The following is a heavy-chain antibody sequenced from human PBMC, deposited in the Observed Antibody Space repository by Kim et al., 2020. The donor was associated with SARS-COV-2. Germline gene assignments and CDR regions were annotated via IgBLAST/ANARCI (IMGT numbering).Heavy chain of an antibody. D-gene: IGHD1-26*01. Sequence: GGSLRLSCAASGSTFRSYAMHWVRQAPGKGLEWVAVIRYDGSNTHYADSVKGRFTISRDNSKNTLYLQMNSLRAEDTAVYYCARDGHSIVGGSPCFDYWGQGTLVTVSS. CDR2: IRYDGSNT. J-gene: IGHJ4*02. CDR1: GSTFRSYA. CDR3: ARDGHSIVGGSPCFDY. V-gene: IGHV3-33*01.